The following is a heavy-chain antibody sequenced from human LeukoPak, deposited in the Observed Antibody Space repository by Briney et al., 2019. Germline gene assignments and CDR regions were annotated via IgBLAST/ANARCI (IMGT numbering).Heavy chain of an antibody. CDR1: GYTLTELS. CDR3: ARSPRVGDSSGYYSHWFDP. J-gene: IGHJ5*02. V-gene: IGHV1-69*02. Sequence: SVKVSCKVSGYTLTELSMHWVRQAPGQGLEWMGRIIPILGIANYAQKFQGRVTITADKSTSTAYMELSSLRSEDTAVYYCARSPRVGDSSGYYSHWFDPWGQGTLVTVSS. D-gene: IGHD3-22*01. CDR2: IIPILGIA.